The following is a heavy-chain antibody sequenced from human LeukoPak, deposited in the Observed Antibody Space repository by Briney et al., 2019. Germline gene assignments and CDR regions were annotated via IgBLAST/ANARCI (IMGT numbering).Heavy chain of an antibody. CDR1: GFTFTSYW. J-gene: IGHJ4*02. D-gene: IGHD3-10*01. V-gene: IGHV3-74*01. CDR3: ARDHPVRGVMIPFDY. Sequence: GGSLRLSCAASGFTFTSYWAHWVRQTPGKGLVWVSRINSDGSSTRYADSVKGRFTISRDNAKNTLYLQMNSLRAEDTAVYFCARDHPVRGVMIPFDYWGQGTRVTVSS. CDR2: INSDGSST.